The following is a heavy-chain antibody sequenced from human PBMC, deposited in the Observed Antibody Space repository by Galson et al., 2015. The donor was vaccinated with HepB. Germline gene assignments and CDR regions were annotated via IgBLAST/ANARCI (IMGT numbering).Heavy chain of an antibody. J-gene: IGHJ5*02. D-gene: IGHD3-10*01. CDR3: ARGAVLLWFGRGGGFDP. CDR2: ISSSSSYT. Sequence: SLRLSCAASGFTFSDYYMSWIRQAPGKGLEWVSYISSSSSYTNYADSVKGRFTISRDNAKNSLYLQMNSLRAEDTAVYYCARGAVLLWFGRGGGFDPWGQGTLVTVSS. CDR1: GFTFSDYY. V-gene: IGHV3-11*05.